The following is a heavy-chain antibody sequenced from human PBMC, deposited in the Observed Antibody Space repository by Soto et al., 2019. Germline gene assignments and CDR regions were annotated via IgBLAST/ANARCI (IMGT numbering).Heavy chain of an antibody. D-gene: IGHD2-15*01. Sequence: PGESLKISCAASGFTFSSYAMSWVRQAPGKGLEWVSAISGSGGSTYYADSVKGRFTISRGNSKNTLYLQMNSLRAEDTAVYYCAKFFHCSGGSCLRDYWGQGTLVTVSS. CDR1: GFTFSSYA. V-gene: IGHV3-23*01. CDR3: AKFFHCSGGSCLRDY. J-gene: IGHJ4*02. CDR2: ISGSGGST.